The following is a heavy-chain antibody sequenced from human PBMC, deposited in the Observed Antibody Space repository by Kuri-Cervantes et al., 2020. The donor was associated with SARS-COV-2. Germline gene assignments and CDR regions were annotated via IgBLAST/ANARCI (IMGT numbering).Heavy chain of an antibody. CDR1: GGSISSSTYF. Sequence: SETLSLTCTVSGGSISSSTYFWGWIRQPPGKGLEWIGTISYRANTYYNPSLRSRITMDVDTSRNQFSLNLNSVAAADTAVYSCARIHGDYYYYMDVWGKGTTVTVSS. CDR2: ISYRANT. CDR3: ARIHGDYYYYMDV. D-gene: IGHD5-18*01. J-gene: IGHJ6*03. V-gene: IGHV4-39*01.